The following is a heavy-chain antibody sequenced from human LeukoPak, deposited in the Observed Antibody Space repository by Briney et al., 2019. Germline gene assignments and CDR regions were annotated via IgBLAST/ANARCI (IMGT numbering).Heavy chain of an antibody. J-gene: IGHJ4*02. Sequence: SETLSLTCTVSGGSISSSTYYWGWIRQPPGKGLEWIASIYYSGSTYYNPSLKSRVTISVDTSKNQFSLKVSSVTAADTAVYYCASRIAVAGTKGYFDYWGQGTLVTVSS. CDR2: IYYSGST. D-gene: IGHD6-19*01. V-gene: IGHV4-39*01. CDR1: GGSISSSTYY. CDR3: ASRIAVAGTKGYFDY.